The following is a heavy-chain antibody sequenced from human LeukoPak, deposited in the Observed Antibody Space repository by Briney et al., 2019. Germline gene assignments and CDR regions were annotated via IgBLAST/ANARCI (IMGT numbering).Heavy chain of an antibody. CDR2: IKEDESEK. Sequence: GGSLRLSCSASGFSFSSYWMSWVRQAPGKGLEWVANIKEDESEKDYVDSVEGRFIISRDNSKNTLYLQMNSLRVEDTAVYYCHCSGGNCYTPWGQGTLVTVSS. CDR3: HCSGGNCYTP. CDR1: GFSFSSYW. V-gene: IGHV3-7*03. D-gene: IGHD2-15*01. J-gene: IGHJ5*02.